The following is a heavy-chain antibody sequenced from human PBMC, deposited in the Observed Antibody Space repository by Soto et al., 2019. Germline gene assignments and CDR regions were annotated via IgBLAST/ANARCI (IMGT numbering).Heavy chain of an antibody. D-gene: IGHD3-22*01. CDR1: GFTFSSYW. J-gene: IGHJ4*02. CDR3: ARGDGDNYDGHGYLARH. Sequence: EVQLVESGGGLVQPGGSLRLSCAASGFTFSSYWMHWVRQAPGKGLVWVSRINIDGITSYADSVKGRFTISRDNAKNPLYLQMNTLGAGDTAVYYCARGDGDNYDGHGYLARHWGQGTLVTVSS. CDR2: INIDGIT. V-gene: IGHV3-74*01.